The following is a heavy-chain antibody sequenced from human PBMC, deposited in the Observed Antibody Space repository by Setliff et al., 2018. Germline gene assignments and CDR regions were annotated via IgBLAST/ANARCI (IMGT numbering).Heavy chain of an antibody. CDR1: GGSISSGDYY. D-gene: IGHD1-26*01. CDR2: IYSSGST. J-gene: IGHJ3*02. V-gene: IGHV4-30-4*08. Sequence: SETLSLTCTVSGGSISSGDYYWSWIRQPPGKGLEWIGYIYSSGSTYYNPSLKSRVSISVDTSKNQFSLHLTSVTAADTAVYYCARKGISALSGAFDMWGQGTMVTVSS. CDR3: ARKGISALSGAFDM.